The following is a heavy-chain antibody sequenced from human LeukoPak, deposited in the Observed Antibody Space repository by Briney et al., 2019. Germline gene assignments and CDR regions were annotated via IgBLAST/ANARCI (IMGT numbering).Heavy chain of an antibody. Sequence: SVKVSCKASGFTFTNSPMQWVRQARGQRLEWMGWIVVGSGNTNYAQKFQERVTITRDMSTSTAYTELSSLRSEDMAVYYCATGSGWYSPDYWGQGTLVTVSS. D-gene: IGHD6-19*01. J-gene: IGHJ4*02. CDR2: IVVGSGNT. CDR3: ATGSGWYSPDY. V-gene: IGHV1-58*02. CDR1: GFTFTNSP.